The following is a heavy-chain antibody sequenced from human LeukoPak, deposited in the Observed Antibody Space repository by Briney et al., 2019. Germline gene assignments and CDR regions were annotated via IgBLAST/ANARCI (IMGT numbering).Heavy chain of an antibody. Sequence: SETLSLTCAVYSGSFTGYQWNWVRQPPGKRLEWIGEISHRGTTNYNPPLKSRVTMSVDTSKNQFSLKLSSVTAADTAVYYCARGAESSSWSLDYWGQGTLVTVSS. CDR3: ARGAESSSWSLDY. J-gene: IGHJ4*02. CDR2: ISHRGTT. CDR1: SGSFTGYQ. D-gene: IGHD6-13*01. V-gene: IGHV4-34*01.